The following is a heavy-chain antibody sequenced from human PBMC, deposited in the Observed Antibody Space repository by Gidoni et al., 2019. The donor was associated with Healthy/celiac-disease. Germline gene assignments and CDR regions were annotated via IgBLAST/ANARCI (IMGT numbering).Heavy chain of an antibody. V-gene: IGHV3-21*01. Sequence: EVQLVESGGGLVKPGGSLRLSCAASGFTFSSYSMNWVRQAPGKGLECVSSISSSSSYIYYADSVKGRFTISRDNAKNSLYLQMNSLRAEDTAVYYCARDPQLSSSWYAVGGDWFDPWGQGTLVTVSS. J-gene: IGHJ5*02. CDR2: ISSSSSYI. CDR3: ARDPQLSSSWYAVGGDWFDP. CDR1: GFTFSSYS. D-gene: IGHD6-13*01.